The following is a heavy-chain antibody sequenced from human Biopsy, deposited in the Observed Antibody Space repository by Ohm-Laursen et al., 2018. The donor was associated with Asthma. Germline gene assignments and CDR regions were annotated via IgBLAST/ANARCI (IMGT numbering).Heavy chain of an antibody. CDR1: GFTFSSYW. D-gene: IGHD3-3*02. V-gene: IGHV3-7*01. CDR3: ARTFHFWSPYHAEHYQL. Sequence: SLRLSCAASGFTFSSYWMSWVRQAPGKGLEWVANIKKDGSEKNHVDSLKGRFTISRDNAKNLLYLQMNSLRAEDTAVYYCARTFHFWSPYHAEHYQLWGQGTLVTVSS. CDR2: IKKDGSEK. J-gene: IGHJ1*01.